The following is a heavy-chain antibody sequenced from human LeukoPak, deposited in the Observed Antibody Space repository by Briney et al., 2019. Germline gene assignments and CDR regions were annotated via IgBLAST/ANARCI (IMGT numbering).Heavy chain of an antibody. Sequence: ASDTLSLTCTVSGGSIMSYYWSWIHQPPPKGLDWIGFIYPNESTHYNPSLKSRVTISAATPKNQFSLRLSSVTAADTAVYYCARVFRAAAVDYWGQGTLVTVSS. D-gene: IGHD6-13*01. V-gene: IGHV4-59*07. CDR1: GGSIMSYY. CDR3: ARVFRAAAVDY. CDR2: IYPNEST. J-gene: IGHJ4*02.